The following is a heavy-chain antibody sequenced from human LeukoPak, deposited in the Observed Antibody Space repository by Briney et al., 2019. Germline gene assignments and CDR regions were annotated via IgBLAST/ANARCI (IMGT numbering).Heavy chain of an antibody. D-gene: IGHD3-10*01. CDR1: GGTFSSYA. CDR2: IIPIFGTA. Sequence: PVKVSCKASGGTFSSYAISWVRQAPGQGLEWMGGIIPIFGTANYAQKFQGRVTITTDESTSTAYMELSSLRSEDTAVYYCAREYVYGSGSPYYMDVWGKGTTVTVSS. J-gene: IGHJ6*03. V-gene: IGHV1-69*05. CDR3: AREYVYGSGSPYYMDV.